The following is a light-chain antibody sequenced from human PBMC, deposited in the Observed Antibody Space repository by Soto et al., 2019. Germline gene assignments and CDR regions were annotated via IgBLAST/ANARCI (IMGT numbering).Light chain of an antibody. Sequence: EIVMTQSPATLSVSPGERATLSCRASQSVSSNLAWYQQKPGQAPRLLIYGASTRATGIPARFSGSRSGTEFTLTISSLQSEAFAVYYCQQYNNWPQGFGQGTKVEIK. CDR3: QQYNNWPQG. CDR1: QSVSSN. J-gene: IGKJ1*01. V-gene: IGKV3-15*01. CDR2: GAS.